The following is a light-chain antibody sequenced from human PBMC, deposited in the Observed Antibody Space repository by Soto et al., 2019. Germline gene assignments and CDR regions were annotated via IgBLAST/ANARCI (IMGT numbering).Light chain of an antibody. V-gene: IGKV3-11*01. CDR1: QSVSSY. J-gene: IGKJ5*01. CDR2: DAS. Sequence: TLSLSQGKRATLSSRASQSVSSYLAWYQQKSGQAPRLLIYDASNRATGIPARFSGSGSGTDFTLTISSLEPEDFAVYYCQQRSNWPLMTFGPRTRLEI. CDR3: QQRSNWPLMT.